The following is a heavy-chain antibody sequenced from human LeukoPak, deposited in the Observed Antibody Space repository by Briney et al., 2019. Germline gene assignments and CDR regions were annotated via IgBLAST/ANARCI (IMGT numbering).Heavy chain of an antibody. D-gene: IGHD6-6*01. V-gene: IGHV3-7*02. CDR2: IKQDGSEK. CDR1: GFTFSSNW. CDR3: ARAAYSSSPDY. J-gene: IGHJ4*02. Sequence: GGSLRLSCAASGFTFSSNWMSWVRQAPGKGLEWVANIKQDGSEKYYVDSVKGRFTISRDNAKNSLYLQMNSLRAEDTAVYYCARAAYSSSPDYWGQGTLVTVSS.